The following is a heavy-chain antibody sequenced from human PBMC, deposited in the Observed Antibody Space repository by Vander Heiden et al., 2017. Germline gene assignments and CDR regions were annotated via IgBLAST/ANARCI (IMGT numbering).Heavy chain of an antibody. D-gene: IGHD3-10*01. CDR2: IYYSGST. CDR1: GGSISSGDYY. V-gene: IGHV4-30-4*01. CDR3: ARDDGDSRGGYYYYGMDV. Sequence: QVQLQESGPGLVKPSQTLSLTCTVSGGSISSGDYYWSWIRQPPGKGLEWIGYIYYSGSTYYNPSLKSRVTISVDTSKNQFSLKLSSVTAADTAVYYCARDDGDSRGGYYYYGMDVWGQGTTVTVS. J-gene: IGHJ6*02.